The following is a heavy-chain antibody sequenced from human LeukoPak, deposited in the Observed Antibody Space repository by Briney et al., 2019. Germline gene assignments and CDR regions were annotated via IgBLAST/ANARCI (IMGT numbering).Heavy chain of an antibody. V-gene: IGHV1-2*06. D-gene: IGHD2-8*01. CDR2: IYSYSGGT. Sequence: ASVKVSCPASGYTFTAGYYIHWVRQAPGQGLEWMGRIYSYSGGTNYAVKFQGRVSMTRNTSMSTAYMELSSVTSDDTAVYFCVRDNGAYWGQGTLVTVSS. J-gene: IGHJ4*02. CDR3: VRDNGAY. CDR1: GYTFTAGYY.